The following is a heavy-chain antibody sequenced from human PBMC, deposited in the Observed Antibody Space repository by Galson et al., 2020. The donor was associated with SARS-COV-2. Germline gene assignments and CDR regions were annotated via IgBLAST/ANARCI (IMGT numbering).Heavy chain of an antibody. CDR2: INPNGCGT. Sequence: ASVKVSCKASGYTFSGNYIHWVRQLPGQGLEWMGWINPNGCGTNYALRFQGRVTMTRDTSITTAYMELTRLTSDDTAVYYCARDSYYYDNSGYFNLWGQGSLVTVSS. J-gene: IGHJ4*02. V-gene: IGHV1-2*02. CDR1: GYTFSGNY. D-gene: IGHD3-22*01. CDR3: ARDSYYYDNSGYFNL.